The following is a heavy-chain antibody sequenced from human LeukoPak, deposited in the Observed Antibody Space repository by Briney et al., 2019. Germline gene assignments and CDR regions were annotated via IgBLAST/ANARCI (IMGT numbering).Heavy chain of an antibody. J-gene: IGHJ4*02. V-gene: IGHV5-51*01. CDR3: ARLGLMRYCSGGNCHPDY. Sequence: GESLKISCKGSGYSFATYFIGWLRQVPGKGLEWMGMIYPGDADTRYSPSFQGQVTISADKSISTAYLQWSSLKASDTAIYFCARLGLMRYCSGGNCHPDYWGQGTLVTVSS. D-gene: IGHD2-15*01. CDR2: IYPGDADT. CDR1: GYSFATYF.